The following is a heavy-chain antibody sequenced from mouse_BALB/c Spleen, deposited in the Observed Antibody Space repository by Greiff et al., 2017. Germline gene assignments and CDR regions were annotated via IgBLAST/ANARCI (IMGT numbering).Heavy chain of an antibody. CDR3: ARLTDYTWFAD. CDR2: IYPGDGDT. Sequence: QVQLQQSGAELVRPGSSVKLSCKASGYAFSSYWMNWVKQRPGQGLEWIGQIYPGDGDTNYNGKFKGKATLTADKSSSTAYMQLSSLTSEDSAVYFCARLTDYTWFADWGEGTLVTVSA. V-gene: IGHV1-80*01. D-gene: IGHD2-4*01. J-gene: IGHJ3*01. CDR1: GYAFSSYW.